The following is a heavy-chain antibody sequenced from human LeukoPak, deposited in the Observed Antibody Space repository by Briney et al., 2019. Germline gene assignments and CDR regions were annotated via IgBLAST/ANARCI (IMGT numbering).Heavy chain of an antibody. CDR1: GGSFSGYY. CDR2: INHSGST. CDR3: ARGVGYCSSTSCPWFDP. V-gene: IGHV4-34*01. J-gene: IGHJ5*02. D-gene: IGHD2-2*01. Sequence: SETLSLTCAVYGGSFSGYYWSWIRQPPGKGLEWIGEINHSGSTNYNPSLKSRVTISVDTSKNQFSQKLSSVTAADTAVYYCARGVGYCSSTSCPWFDPWGQGTLVTVSS.